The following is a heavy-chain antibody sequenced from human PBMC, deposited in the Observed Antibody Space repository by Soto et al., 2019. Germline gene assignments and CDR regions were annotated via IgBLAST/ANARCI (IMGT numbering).Heavy chain of an antibody. CDR2: IIPYTDNE. D-gene: IGHD3-3*02. CDR1: GYMFSDYA. CDR3: ARKPFSHSAGMDV. V-gene: IGHV1-18*01. J-gene: IGHJ6*02. Sequence: QVQLVQSEVEVKKPGASVKVSCKASGYMFSDYAINWVRLAPGRGLEWMGWIIPYTDNEKYAEKFQGRVTLTTVTSTNTAYMDLRSLTPDDTGVYFCARKPFSHSAGMDVWGQGTSVTVSS.